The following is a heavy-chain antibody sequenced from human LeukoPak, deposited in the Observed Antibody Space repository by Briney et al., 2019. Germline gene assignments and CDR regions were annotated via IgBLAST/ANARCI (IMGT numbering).Heavy chain of an antibody. CDR1: GFTFSSYA. Sequence: GRSLRLSCAASGFTFSSYAMHWVRQAPGKGLEWVAVISYDGSNKYYADSVKGRFTISRDNSKNTLYLQMNSLRAEDTDVYYCARDLDYWGQGTLVTVSS. CDR3: ARDLDY. CDR2: ISYDGSNK. J-gene: IGHJ4*02. V-gene: IGHV3-30-3*01.